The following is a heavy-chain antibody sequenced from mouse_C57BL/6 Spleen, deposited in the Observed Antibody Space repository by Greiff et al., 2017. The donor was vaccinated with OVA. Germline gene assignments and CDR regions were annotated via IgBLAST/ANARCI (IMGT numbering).Heavy chain of an antibody. CDR3: ARSGYGNPYFDY. D-gene: IGHD2-1*01. Sequence: VQLQQSGPELVKPGASVKISCKASGYAFSSSWMNWVKQRPGKGLGWIGRIYPGDGDTNYNGKFKGKATLTADKSSSTAYMQLSSLTSEDSAVYFCARSGYGNPYFDYWGQGTTLTVSS. CDR1: GYAFSSSW. V-gene: IGHV1-82*01. J-gene: IGHJ2*01. CDR2: IYPGDGDT.